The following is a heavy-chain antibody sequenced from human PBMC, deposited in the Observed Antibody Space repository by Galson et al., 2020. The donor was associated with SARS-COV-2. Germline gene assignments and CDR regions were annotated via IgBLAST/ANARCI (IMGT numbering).Heavy chain of an antibody. CDR3: ARVWERGFSYCNWFDP. V-gene: IGHV1-8*01. CDR2: MNPKSGNT. J-gene: IGHJ5*02. Sequence: ASVKDSCKASGYAFTNYDINWVRQATGEGLEWMGWMNPKSGNTGYVQKFQGRVTMTRDTSTSTAYMELSSLRSEDTAVYYCARVWERGFSYCNWFDPWGQGTLVTVSS. CDR1: GYAFTNYD. D-gene: IGHD5-18*01.